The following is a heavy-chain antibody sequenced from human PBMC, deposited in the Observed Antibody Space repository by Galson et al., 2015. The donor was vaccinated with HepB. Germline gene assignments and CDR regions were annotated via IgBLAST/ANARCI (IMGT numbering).Heavy chain of an antibody. CDR3: ARDDPYCSSTSCWGGDYYYGMDV. J-gene: IGHJ6*02. CDR2: ISSSSSYI. D-gene: IGHD2-2*01. CDR1: GFTFSSYS. Sequence: SLRLSCAASGFTFSSYSMNWVRQAPGKGLEWVSSISSSSSYIYYADSVKGRFTISRDNAKNSLYLQMNSLRAEDTAVYYCARDDPYCSSTSCWGGDYYYGMDVWGQGTTVTVSS. V-gene: IGHV3-21*01.